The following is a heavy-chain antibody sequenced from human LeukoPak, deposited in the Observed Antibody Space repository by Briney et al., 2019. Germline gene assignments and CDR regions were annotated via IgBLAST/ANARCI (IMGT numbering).Heavy chain of an antibody. CDR3: ARGGGYYKNFDY. Sequence: SETLSLTCTVSGDSFSPYYWSWIRQPPGKGLEWIGYIYYSGSTNYNPSLKSRVTISVDTSKNQFSLKLSSVTAADTAVYYCARGGGYYKNFDYGGRGTLVTVSS. CDR1: GDSFSPYY. CDR2: IYYSGST. V-gene: IGHV4-59*01. J-gene: IGHJ4*02. D-gene: IGHD3-22*01.